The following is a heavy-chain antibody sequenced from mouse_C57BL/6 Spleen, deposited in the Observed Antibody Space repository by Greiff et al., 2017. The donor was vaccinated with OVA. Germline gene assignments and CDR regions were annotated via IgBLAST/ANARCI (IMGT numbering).Heavy chain of an antibody. D-gene: IGHD2-2*01. V-gene: IGHV1-82*01. CDR1: GYAFSSSW. Sequence: VQLQQSGPELVKPGASVKISCKASGYAFSSSWMNWVKQRPGKGLEWIGRIYPGDGDTNYNGKFKGKATLTADKASSTAYMQLSSLTSEDSAVYFCARDGLTMFTTEFAYWGQGTLVTVSA. J-gene: IGHJ3*01. CDR2: IYPGDGDT. CDR3: ARDGLTMFTTEFAY.